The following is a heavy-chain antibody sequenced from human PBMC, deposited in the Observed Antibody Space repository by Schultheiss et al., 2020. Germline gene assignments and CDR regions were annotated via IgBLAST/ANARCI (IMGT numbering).Heavy chain of an antibody. V-gene: IGHV3-30*19. CDR2: ISYDGSNK. CDR3: ARDLTTQNF. CDR1: SCFC. Sequence: GGSLRLSCAAFSCFCMNWVRQAPGRGLEWVAVISYDGSNKYYADSVKGRFTISRDNSKNTLYLQMNSLRAEDTAVYYCARDLTTQNFWGQGTLVTVSS. J-gene: IGHJ4*02. D-gene: IGHD4-11*01.